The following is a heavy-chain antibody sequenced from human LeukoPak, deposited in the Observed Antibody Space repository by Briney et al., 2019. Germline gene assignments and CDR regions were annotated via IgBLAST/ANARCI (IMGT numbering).Heavy chain of an antibody. CDR2: IYYSGST. Sequence: SETLSLTCTVSGGSISSSSYYWGWIRQPPGKGLEWIGSIYYSGSTYYNPSLKSRVSISVDTSKNQFSLKLSSVTAADTAVYYCARDGEMATSENYFDYWGQGTLVTVSS. CDR1: GGSISSSSYY. CDR3: ARDGEMATSENYFDY. D-gene: IGHD5-24*01. J-gene: IGHJ4*02. V-gene: IGHV4-39*02.